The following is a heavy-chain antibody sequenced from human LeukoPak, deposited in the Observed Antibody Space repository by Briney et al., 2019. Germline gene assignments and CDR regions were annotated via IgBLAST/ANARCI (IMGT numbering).Heavy chain of an antibody. D-gene: IGHD3-10*01. CDR2: ISATCNVA. V-gene: IGHV3-23*01. CDR1: GFTFSSYS. J-gene: IGHJ4*02. Sequence: PGGSLRLSCAASGFTFSSYSMSWVRQALGKGLEWVSTISATCNVAYYADSVEGRFTISRDNAKTILYLQKNSLTAEDTPLYFCAKAGRFYSSPWFHDYWGQGTLVSVSS. CDR3: AKAGRFYSSPWFHDY.